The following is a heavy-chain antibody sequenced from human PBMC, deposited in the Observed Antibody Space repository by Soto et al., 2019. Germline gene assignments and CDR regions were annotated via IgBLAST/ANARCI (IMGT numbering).Heavy chain of an antibody. CDR3: ARGEWGHLDY. CDR1: GGSFSGYY. V-gene: IGHV4-34*01. Sequence: QVQLQQWGAGLLKPSETLSLTCAVYGGSFSGYYWSWIRQPPGKGLEWIGEINHSGSTNYNPSLESRVTISVDTSKHQFSLKLSSVTAADTAVYYCARGEWGHLDYWGQGTLVTVSS. J-gene: IGHJ4*02. CDR2: INHSGST. D-gene: IGHD1-26*01.